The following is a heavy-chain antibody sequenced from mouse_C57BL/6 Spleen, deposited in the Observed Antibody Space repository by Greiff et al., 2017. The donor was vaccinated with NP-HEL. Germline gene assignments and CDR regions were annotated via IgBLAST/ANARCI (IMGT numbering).Heavy chain of an antibody. CDR2: INPGSGGT. CDR3: AREAKWGDWYFDV. Sequence: VQLQQSGAELVRPGTSVKVSCKASGYSFTNYLIEWVKQRPGQGLEWIGVINPGSGGTNYNEKFKGKATLTADKSSSTAYMQLSSLTSEDSAVYFCAREAKWGDWYFDVWGTGTTVTVSS. J-gene: IGHJ1*03. CDR1: GYSFTNYL. D-gene: IGHD3-2*02. V-gene: IGHV1-54*01.